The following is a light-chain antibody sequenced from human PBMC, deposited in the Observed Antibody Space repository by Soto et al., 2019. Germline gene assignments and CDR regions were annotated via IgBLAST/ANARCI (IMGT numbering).Light chain of an antibody. CDR3: QQYKIWSTST. V-gene: IGKV3-15*01. CDR2: GAX. J-gene: IGKJ5*01. CDR1: HSVATT. Sequence: EIVMTQSPPTPSVSPGETDTLSCRASHSVATTLACYEQKPGQAPRILXCGAXTRATGIPARFIGSGSGKEFTLTISSLQSEDFAVYYCQQYKIWSTSTFGQGTRLEIK.